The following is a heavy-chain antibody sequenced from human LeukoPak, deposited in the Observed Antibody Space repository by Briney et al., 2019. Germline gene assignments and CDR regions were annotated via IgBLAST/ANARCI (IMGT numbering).Heavy chain of an antibody. CDR1: TNSSTSYW. Sequence: GESLKISCKDSTNSSTSYWIAWVRQLPGKGLEWMGVIYPGDSYTRYSPSFEGQVTISADKSISTAFLQWSSLKASDTAMYYCARTYDILSGDYGTGWFDPWGQGTLVTVSS. CDR2: IYPGDSYT. V-gene: IGHV5-51*01. D-gene: IGHD3-9*01. J-gene: IGHJ5*02. CDR3: ARTYDILSGDYGTGWFDP.